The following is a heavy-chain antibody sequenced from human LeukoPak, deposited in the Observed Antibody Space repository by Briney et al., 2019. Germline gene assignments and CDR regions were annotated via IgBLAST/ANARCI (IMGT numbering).Heavy chain of an antibody. CDR1: GFTFNSYA. D-gene: IGHD1-14*01. Sequence: GESLKISCAASGFTFNSYAMSWVRQAPGKGLEWVSAISGSGGSTYYADSVKGRFTISRDNSKNTLYLQMNSLRAEDTAVYYCAKDPNPYYYYYYMDVWGKGTTVTVSS. J-gene: IGHJ6*03. CDR2: ISGSGGST. CDR3: AKDPNPYYYYYYMDV. V-gene: IGHV3-23*01.